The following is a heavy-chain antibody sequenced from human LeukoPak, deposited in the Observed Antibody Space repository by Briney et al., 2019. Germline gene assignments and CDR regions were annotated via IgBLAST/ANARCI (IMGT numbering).Heavy chain of an antibody. D-gene: IGHD6-19*01. CDR2: ISYDGSNK. J-gene: IGHJ4*02. Sequence: GGSLRLSCAASGFTFSSYAMHWVRQAPGRGLEWVALISYDGSNKYYADSVKGRFTISRDNSKNTLYLQMNSLRVEDTAAYYCAKVRAPSGWFNSDYWGQGTLVAVSS. CDR3: AKVRAPSGWFNSDY. V-gene: IGHV3-30-3*01. CDR1: GFTFSSYA.